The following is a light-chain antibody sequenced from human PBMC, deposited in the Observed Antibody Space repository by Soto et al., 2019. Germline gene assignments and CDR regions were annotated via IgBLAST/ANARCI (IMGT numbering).Light chain of an antibody. CDR1: QSISNH. J-gene: IGKJ1*01. CDR2: AAS. CDR3: QQSYSSPPT. Sequence: DIPMPQSPSSLSASVEDRVIITCRASQSISNHLNCYQQKPGKAPKLLIFAASSLQSGVPSRFSGSRSGPDFTLNISRLQPEDFATYYCQQSYSSPPTFGQGTKVEIK. V-gene: IGKV1-39*01.